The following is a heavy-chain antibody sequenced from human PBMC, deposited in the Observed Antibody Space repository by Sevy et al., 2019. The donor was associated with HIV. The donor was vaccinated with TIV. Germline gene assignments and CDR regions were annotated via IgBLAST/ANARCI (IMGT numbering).Heavy chain of an antibody. D-gene: IGHD3-22*01. CDR3: ARRNPYYYDSSGYYYEFNYDY. V-gene: IGHV1-18*01. J-gene: IGHJ4*02. Sequence: ASVKVSCKASGYTFTSYGISWVRQAPGQGLEWMGWISAYNGNTNYAQKLQGRVTMTTDTSTSTAYMELRSLRSDDTAGYYCARRNPYYYDSSGYYYEFNYDYWGQGTLVTVSS. CDR1: GYTFTSYG. CDR2: ISAYNGNT.